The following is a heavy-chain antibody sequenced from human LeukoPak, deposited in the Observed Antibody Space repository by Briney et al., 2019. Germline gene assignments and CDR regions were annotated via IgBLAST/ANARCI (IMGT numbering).Heavy chain of an antibody. J-gene: IGHJ4*02. CDR1: GLTFGSYT. D-gene: IGHD5-12*01. V-gene: IGHV3-30*03. Sequence: GGSLRLSCTASGLTFGSYTMSWVRQAPGKGLEWVALISNDGNSKDYADSVKGRFTLFGDNSKTTVYLQMNSLRAEDTAVYYCARDRSGFYSIDQWGQGTLVTVSP. CDR3: ARDRSGFYSIDQ. CDR2: ISNDGNSK.